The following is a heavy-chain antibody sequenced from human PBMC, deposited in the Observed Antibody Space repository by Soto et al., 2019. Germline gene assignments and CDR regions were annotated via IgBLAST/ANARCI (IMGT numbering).Heavy chain of an antibody. D-gene: IGHD3-3*01. CDR2: IKSKTDGGTT. Sequence: GGSLRLSCAASGFTFSNAWMSWVRQAPGKGLEWVGRIKSKTDGGTTDYAAHVKGRFTISRDDSKNTLYLQMNSLKTEDTAVYYCTTEIRFLEWLFGYYYMDVWGKGTTVTVSS. CDR1: GFTFSNAW. J-gene: IGHJ6*03. CDR3: TTEIRFLEWLFGYYYMDV. V-gene: IGHV3-15*01.